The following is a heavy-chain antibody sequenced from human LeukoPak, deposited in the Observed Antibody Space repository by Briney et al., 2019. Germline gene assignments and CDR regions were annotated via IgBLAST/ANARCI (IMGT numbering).Heavy chain of an antibody. CDR3: AREGIAAAGTYLDY. CDR1: GFTFSSYA. V-gene: IGHV3-33*08. CDR2: IWYDGSNK. D-gene: IGHD6-13*01. Sequence: GGSLRLSCAASGFTFSSYAMSWVRQAPGKGLEWVAVIWYDGSNKYYADSVKGRFTISRDNSKNTLYLQMNSLRAEDTAVYYCAREGIAAAGTYLDYWGQGTLVTVSS. J-gene: IGHJ4*02.